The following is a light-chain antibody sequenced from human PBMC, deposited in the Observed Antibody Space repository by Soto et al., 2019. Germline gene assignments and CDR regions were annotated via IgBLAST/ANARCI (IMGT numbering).Light chain of an antibody. Sequence: QSALTQPASVSGSPGQSITISCTGTSSDIGGYNYVSWYQQHPGKAPKLMIYEVSNRPSGVSNRFSGSKSGNTASLTISGLQAEDEADDYYTSYTSSSSNYVFGTGTKLTVL. CDR3: TSYTSSSSNYV. CDR2: EVS. V-gene: IGLV2-14*01. J-gene: IGLJ1*01. CDR1: SSDIGGYNY.